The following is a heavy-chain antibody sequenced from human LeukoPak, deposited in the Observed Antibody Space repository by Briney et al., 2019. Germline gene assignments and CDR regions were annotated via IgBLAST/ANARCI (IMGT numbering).Heavy chain of an antibody. CDR1: GYSFSTYG. J-gene: IGHJ4*02. Sequence: GGSLRLSCVVSGYSFSTYGMHWVRQAPGKGLEWVGVVSYEGSETYYGDSVRGRFTIARDNSRNTLYLQLNSLRVEDTAVYCCAQRRPSYSTVTPFEYWGEGTMVSV. CDR2: VSYEGSET. CDR3: AQRRPSYSTVTPFEY. V-gene: IGHV3-30*18. D-gene: IGHD4-17*01.